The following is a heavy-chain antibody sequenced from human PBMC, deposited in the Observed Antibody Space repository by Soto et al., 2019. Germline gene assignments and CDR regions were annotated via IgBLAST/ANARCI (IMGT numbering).Heavy chain of an antibody. D-gene: IGHD2-15*01. J-gene: IGHJ4*02. CDR1: GFIFSSYS. V-gene: IGHV3-21*01. CDR2: ISSSSRNT. Sequence: GGSLRLSCAASGFIFSSYSMNWVRQAPGKGLEWVASISSSSRNTYYADSVKGRFTISRDNAKNSLYLQMNTLRADDTAVYYCARETAAVVAAKHYWGPGTLVTVSS. CDR3: ARETAAVVAAKHY.